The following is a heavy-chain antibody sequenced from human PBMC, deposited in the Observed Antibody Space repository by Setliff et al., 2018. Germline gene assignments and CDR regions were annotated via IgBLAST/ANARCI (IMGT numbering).Heavy chain of an antibody. CDR3: ARDQTPYNWGFNNAFDI. CDR2: ISSSSITI. Sequence: GGSLRLSCAASGFTFSSYSMNWVRQAPGKGLEWVSYISSSSITIYYADSVKGRFTISRDNAKNSLYLQMNSLRAEDTAVYYCARDQTPYNWGFNNAFDIWGQGTMVTISS. D-gene: IGHD7-27*01. CDR1: GFTFSSYS. J-gene: IGHJ3*02. V-gene: IGHV3-48*01.